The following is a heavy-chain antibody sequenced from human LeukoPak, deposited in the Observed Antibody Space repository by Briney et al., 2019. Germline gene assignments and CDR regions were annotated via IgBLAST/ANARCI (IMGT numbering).Heavy chain of an antibody. CDR3: ARDHSGTQDY. Sequence: QAGGSLRLSCAASGFTFSNYGMHWVRQAPGKGLEWVAVIWGDGSNEYYADSVKGRSTIFRDNRRNTLYLQMNSLRAEDTAVYSCARDHSGTQDYWGQGTLVTVSS. J-gene: IGHJ4*02. CDR2: IWGDGSNE. D-gene: IGHD1-1*01. V-gene: IGHV3-33*01. CDR1: GFTFSNYG.